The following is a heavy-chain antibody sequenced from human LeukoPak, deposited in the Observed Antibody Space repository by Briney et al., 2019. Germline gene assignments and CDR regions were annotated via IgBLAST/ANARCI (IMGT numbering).Heavy chain of an antibody. Sequence: PSETLSLTCTVSSGSISSYYWSWIRQPPGKGLEWIGYVYYSGSANYNPSLKSRVTISVDTSKNQFSLKLSSVTAADTAVYYCARHEKLGQFDYWGQGTRVTVSS. CDR3: ARHEKLGQFDY. CDR1: SGSISSYY. CDR2: VYYSGSA. D-gene: IGHD3-10*01. J-gene: IGHJ4*02. V-gene: IGHV4-59*08.